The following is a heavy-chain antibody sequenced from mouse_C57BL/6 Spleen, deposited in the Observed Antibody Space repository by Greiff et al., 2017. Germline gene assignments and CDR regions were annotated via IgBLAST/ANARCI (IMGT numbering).Heavy chain of an antibody. CDR2: ISYDGSN. J-gene: IGHJ4*01. V-gene: IGHV3-6*01. CDR3: ARDGSSP. CDR1: GYSITSGYY. D-gene: IGHD1-1*01. Sequence: EVKLMESGPGLVKPSQSLSLTCSVTGYSITSGYYWNWIRQFPGNKLEWMGYISYDGSNNYNPSLKNRISITRDTSKNQFFLKLNSVTTEDTATYYCARDGSSPWGQGTSVTVSS.